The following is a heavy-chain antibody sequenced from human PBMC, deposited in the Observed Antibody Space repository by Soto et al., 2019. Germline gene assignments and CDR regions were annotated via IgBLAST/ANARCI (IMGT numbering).Heavy chain of an antibody. CDR3: ARTRGYCSGGSCYPLDY. D-gene: IGHD2-15*01. Sequence: QVQVVQSGAGVKKPGATANVSCKASGYRFTAYDMHWERQAPGQRLEWLGWINTATGDTKYSPSFQGRVTLTRDTSATTAYMELSCLRFEDTAVYYCARTRGYCSGGSCYPLDYWGQGTLVTVSS. J-gene: IGHJ4*02. CDR2: INTATGDT. CDR1: GYRFTAYD. V-gene: IGHV1-3*04.